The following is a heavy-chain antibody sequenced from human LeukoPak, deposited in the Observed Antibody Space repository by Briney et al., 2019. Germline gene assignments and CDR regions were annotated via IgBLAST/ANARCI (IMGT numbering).Heavy chain of an antibody. Sequence: ASVKVSCKTSGYTXTGHYMHGVRQAPGQGLEWMGWINGNTGGTHYAQKFQGRVTMTRDTSIRTAYMELSSLRSDDTAVYFCARGYCSGGSCYHFDSWGQGTLVTVSS. CDR3: ARGYCSGGSCYHFDS. V-gene: IGHV1-2*02. J-gene: IGHJ4*02. D-gene: IGHD2-15*01. CDR1: GYTXTGHY. CDR2: INGNTGGT.